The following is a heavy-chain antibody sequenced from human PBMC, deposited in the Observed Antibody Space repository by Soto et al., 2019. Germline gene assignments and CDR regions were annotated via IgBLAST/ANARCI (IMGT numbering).Heavy chain of an antibody. CDR3: ASYYYDSSGYYSAYYYGMDV. J-gene: IGHJ6*02. V-gene: IGHV1-69*01. CDR2: IIPIFGTA. Sequence: QVQLVQSGAEVKKPGSSVKVSCKASGGTFSSYAISWVRQAPGQGLEWMGGIIPIFGTANYAQKFQGRVTITADESTSTAYMERSSLRSEDTAVYYCASYYYDSSGYYSAYYYGMDVWGQGTTVTVSS. CDR1: GGTFSSYA. D-gene: IGHD3-22*01.